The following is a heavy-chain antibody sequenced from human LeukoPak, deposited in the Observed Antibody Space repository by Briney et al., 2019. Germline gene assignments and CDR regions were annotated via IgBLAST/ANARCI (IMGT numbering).Heavy chain of an antibody. CDR3: AKLHNLNSDY. Sequence: PGGSLRLSCAASGFTLSSYVMSWVRQAPGKGLEWVSAIRDGGESTFFADSVRGRVTISRDDSKNTLYLQMNSLRAEDTAVYYCAKLHNLNSDYWGQGTLVTVSS. V-gene: IGHV3-23*01. CDR2: IRDGGEST. J-gene: IGHJ4*02. CDR1: GFTLSSYV. D-gene: IGHD1-14*01.